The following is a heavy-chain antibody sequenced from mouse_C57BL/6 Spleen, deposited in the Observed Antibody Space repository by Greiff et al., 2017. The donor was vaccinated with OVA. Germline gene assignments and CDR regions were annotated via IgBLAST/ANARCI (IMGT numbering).Heavy chain of an antibody. CDR1: CYTFTSYG. Sequence: VHLVESVAYLARPSASVKLSFTASCYTFTSYGISWVQQRTGQGLEWIGELYPRSGNTYYNAKFKGKATLTADKSSSTAYMELRSLTSEDSAVYFCARCTTVVATDWYFDVWGTGTTVTVSS. CDR2: LYPRSGNT. CDR3: ARCTTVVATDWYFDV. J-gene: IGHJ1*03. D-gene: IGHD1-1*01. V-gene: IGHV1-81*01.